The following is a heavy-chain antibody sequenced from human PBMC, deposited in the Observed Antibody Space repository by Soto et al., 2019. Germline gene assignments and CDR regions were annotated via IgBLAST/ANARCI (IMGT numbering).Heavy chain of an antibody. CDR1: GGSFSVHY. Sequence: PPDTLSLTCSFHGGSFSVHYWTWIRQPPGKGLEWIGEINHSGSTNYNPSLKSRVTISVDTSKNQFSLKLRSLTAADTAVYYCAGGDIVVVPAAFLHWGQG. CDR3: AGGDIVVVPAAFLH. CDR2: INHSGST. V-gene: IGHV4-34*01. J-gene: IGHJ1*01. D-gene: IGHD2-2*01.